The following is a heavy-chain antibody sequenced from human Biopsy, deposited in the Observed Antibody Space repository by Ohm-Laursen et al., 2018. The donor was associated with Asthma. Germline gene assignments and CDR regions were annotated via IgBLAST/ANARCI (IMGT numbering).Heavy chain of an antibody. J-gene: IGHJ4*02. V-gene: IGHV1-69*13. CDR1: GGAFNTYV. CDR3: ARKAGSCISRTCYSLDF. D-gene: IGHD2-2*01. CDR2: INSVFGTT. Sequence: ASVKVSCKSLGGAFNTYVIGWVRQAPGQGLEWMGGINSVFGTTTYPQKFQDRVTITADDPTSTVYMELSSLRSEDTAVYYCARKAGSCISRTCYSLDFWGQGTLVTVSS.